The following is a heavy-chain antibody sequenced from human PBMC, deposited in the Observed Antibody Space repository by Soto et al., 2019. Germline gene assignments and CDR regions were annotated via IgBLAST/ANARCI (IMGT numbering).Heavy chain of an antibody. V-gene: IGHV3-33*01. CDR1: GFTFKSHG. J-gene: IGHJ4*02. CDR3: ARDRSYSYCDY. D-gene: IGHD3-10*01. Sequence: QVQLVESGGGVVQPGRSLRLSCAASGFTFKSHGMHWVRQAPGKGLEWVAVIWYDGSNKYYADSVKGRFTISRDNSKNTLYLQMNSLRAEDTAVYYCARDRSYSYCDYWGQGTLVTVSS. CDR2: IWYDGSNK.